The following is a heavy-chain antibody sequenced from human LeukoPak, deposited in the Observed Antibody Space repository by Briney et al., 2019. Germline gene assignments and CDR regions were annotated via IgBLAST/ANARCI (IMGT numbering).Heavy chain of an antibody. J-gene: IGHJ3*01. CDR3: ARGPSSGAFDF. CDR1: GYILTVCY. CDR2: INHHNGAT. V-gene: IGHV1-2*02. Sequence: ASVKVSCKASGYILTVCYMHWLRQAPGQGLEWMGWINHHNGATGYAHKLQGRVTMTRDTSINTAYMELSGLTSDDTAVYFCARGPSSGAFDFWGQGTMVTVSS. D-gene: IGHD6-6*01.